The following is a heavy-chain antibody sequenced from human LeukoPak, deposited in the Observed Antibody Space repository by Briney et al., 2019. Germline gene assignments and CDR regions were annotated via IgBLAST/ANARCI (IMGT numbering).Heavy chain of an antibody. D-gene: IGHD5-18*01. Sequence: GESLNISCKGSAYSFTSYCIGWVRQMPGKGLEWMGIIYPGDSDTRYSPSFQGQVTISADKSISTAYLQWSSLKASDTAMYYCARHPDTAMVGSFDYWGQGTLVTVSS. V-gene: IGHV5-51*01. CDR2: IYPGDSDT. CDR3: ARHPDTAMVGSFDY. J-gene: IGHJ4*02. CDR1: AYSFTSYC.